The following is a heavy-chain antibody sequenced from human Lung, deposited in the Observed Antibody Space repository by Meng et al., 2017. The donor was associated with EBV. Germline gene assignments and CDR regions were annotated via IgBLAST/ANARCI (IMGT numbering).Heavy chain of an antibody. CDR1: GGSFSCYY. J-gene: IGHJ4*02. Sequence: VRLQHWGAGLLTPSEPLSLTCAVYGGSFSCYYWSWIRQPPGKGLEWIGEINHSGSTNYNPSLKSRVTISVDTSKNQFSLKLSSVTAADTAVYYCARGGWSSSWGNWGQGTLVTVSS. V-gene: IGHV4-34*01. CDR3: ARGGWSSSWGN. CDR2: INHSGST. D-gene: IGHD6-13*01.